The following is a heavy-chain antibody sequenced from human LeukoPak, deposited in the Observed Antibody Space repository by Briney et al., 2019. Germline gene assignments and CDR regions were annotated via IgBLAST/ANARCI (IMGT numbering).Heavy chain of an antibody. CDR3: ARHRGELLFWFDP. V-gene: IGHV4-39*01. CDR1: GGSIGSSSYD. J-gene: IGHJ5*02. CDR2: IYYSGST. Sequence: SETLSLTCTVSGGSIGSSSYDWGWIRQPPGKGLEWIGSIYYSGSTYYNPSLKSRVTISVDTSKNQFSLKLSSVTAADTAVYYCARHRGELLFWFDPWGQGTLVTVSS. D-gene: IGHD1-26*01.